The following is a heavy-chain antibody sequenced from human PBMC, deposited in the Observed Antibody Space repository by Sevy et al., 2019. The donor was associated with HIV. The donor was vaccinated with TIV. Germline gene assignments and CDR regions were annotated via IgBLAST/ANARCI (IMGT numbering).Heavy chain of an antibody. J-gene: IGHJ1*01. V-gene: IGHV3-30-3*01. CDR1: GFTFNNYA. Sequence: GGSLRLSCAASGFTFNNYAMHWVRQAPGKGLEWVATISFDATNKHYPDSVKGRFTISRDNFQNSLFLQMDSLRPEDTAVYYCALERLSSDVAEYFQNWGQGTLVTVSS. CDR2: ISFDATNK. D-gene: IGHD1-1*01. CDR3: ALERLSSDVAEYFQN.